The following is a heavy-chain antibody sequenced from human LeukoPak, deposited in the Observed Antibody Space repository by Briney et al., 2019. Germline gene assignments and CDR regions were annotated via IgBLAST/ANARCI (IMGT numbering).Heavy chain of an antibody. CDR2: IKSKTDGGTT. J-gene: IGHJ4*02. Sequence: GGSLRLSCAASGFTFSNAWMSWVRQAPGKGLEWVGRIKSKTDGGTTDYSAPVKGRFSISRDDSKNTLYLQMNSLKTEDTAVYSCTTDPEAAGKEYSFDSGGQEPLVPVSS. CDR1: GFTFSNAW. CDR3: TTDPEAAGKEYSFDS. V-gene: IGHV3-15*01. D-gene: IGHD6-13*01.